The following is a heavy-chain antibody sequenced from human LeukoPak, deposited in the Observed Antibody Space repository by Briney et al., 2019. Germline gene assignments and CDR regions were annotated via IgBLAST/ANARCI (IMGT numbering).Heavy chain of an antibody. CDR1: GFSLGTSGVG. Sequence: SGPTLLQPTLTLTLTCTFSGFSLGTSGVGVGWIRQSPAKALEWLSLIYWYDDKRYSPSPKSRRTITKDTSKNHVVLTMTNMDPVDTATYYCAHRSGLAATRTFDYWGQGTLVTVSS. J-gene: IGHJ4*02. D-gene: IGHD6-13*01. V-gene: IGHV2-5*01. CDR3: AHRSGLAATRTFDY. CDR2: IYWYDDK.